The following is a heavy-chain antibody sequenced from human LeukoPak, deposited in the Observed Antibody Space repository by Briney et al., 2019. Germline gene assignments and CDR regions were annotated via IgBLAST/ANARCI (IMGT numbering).Heavy chain of an antibody. J-gene: IGHJ4*02. CDR3: AKNRLALNN. CDR1: GFTVSSNC. Sequence: GGSLRLSCAASGFTVSSNCMSWVRQAPGKGLEWVANIKQDGSEKYYVDSVKGRFTISRDNAKNSLYLQMNSLRVEGTAVYYCAKNRLALNNWGQGTLVTVSS. V-gene: IGHV3-7*03. CDR2: IKQDGSEK.